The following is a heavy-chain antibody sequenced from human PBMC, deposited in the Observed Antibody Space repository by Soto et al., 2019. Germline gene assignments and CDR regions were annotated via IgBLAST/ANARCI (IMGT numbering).Heavy chain of an antibody. Sequence: QVQLQESGPGLVKPSETLSLTCTVSGGSVSSGDYYWTWIRQSPGKGLQWIGYLQHNGNPSYNPSLRSRVSVSADTSKNQFSLKLTSVTAADTAVYYCAGWSSGTLAMDVWGQGTTVAVSS. CDR1: GGSVSSGDYY. V-gene: IGHV4-61*08. CDR3: AGWSSGTLAMDV. J-gene: IGHJ6*02. CDR2: LQHNGNP. D-gene: IGHD3-10*01.